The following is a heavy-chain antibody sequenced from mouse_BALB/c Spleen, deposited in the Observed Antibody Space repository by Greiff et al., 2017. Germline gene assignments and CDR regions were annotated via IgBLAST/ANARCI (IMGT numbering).Heavy chain of an antibody. CDR3: ASTYYGNTAWFAY. V-gene: IGHV5-17*02. D-gene: IGHD2-10*01. CDR1: GFTFSSFG. J-gene: IGHJ3*01. CDR2: ISSGSSTI. Sequence: EVKLVESGGDLVKPGGSRKLSCAASGFTFSSFGMHWVRQAPEKGLEWVAYISSGSSTIYYADTVKGRFTISRDNPKNTLFLQMTSLRSEDTAMYYCASTYYGNTAWFAYWGQGTLVTVSA.